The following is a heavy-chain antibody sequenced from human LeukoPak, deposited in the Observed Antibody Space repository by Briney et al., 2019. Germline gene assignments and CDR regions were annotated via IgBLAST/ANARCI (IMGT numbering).Heavy chain of an antibody. J-gene: IGHJ4*02. V-gene: IGHV3-48*01. CDR3: AREWTSCCYPGPYGY. CDR2: ISSSSSSTI. CDR1: GFTFSSYS. Sequence: PGGSLRLSCAASGFTFSSYSMNWVRQAPGKGLEWVSYISSSSSSTIYYADSVKGRFTISRDSAKNSLYLQMDSLRAEDTAVYYCAREWTSCCYPGPYGYWGQGTLVTVSS. D-gene: IGHD2-2*01.